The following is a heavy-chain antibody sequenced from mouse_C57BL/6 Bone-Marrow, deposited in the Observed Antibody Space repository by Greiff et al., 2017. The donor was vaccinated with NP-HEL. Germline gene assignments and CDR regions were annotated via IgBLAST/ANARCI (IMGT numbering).Heavy chain of an antibody. J-gene: IGHJ4*01. Sequence: EVQLQESGGGLVKPGGSLKLSCAASGFTFSDYGMHWVRQAPEKGLEWVAYISSGSSTNYYVDTVKGRFTISRDNAKNTLFLQMTSLRSEDTAMYYCARGPYYYGSSYGDMDYWGQGTSVTVSS. CDR3: ARGPYYYGSSYGDMDY. V-gene: IGHV5-17*01. CDR2: ISSGSSTN. CDR1: GFTFSDYG. D-gene: IGHD1-1*01.